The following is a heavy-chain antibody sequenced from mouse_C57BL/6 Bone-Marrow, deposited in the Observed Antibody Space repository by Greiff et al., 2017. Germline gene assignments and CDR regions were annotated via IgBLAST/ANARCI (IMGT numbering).Heavy chain of an antibody. CDR1: GFTFSDFY. CDR3: ARYAPYCNYWDFDV. V-gene: IGHV7-1*01. Sequence: EVKLMESGGGLVQSGRSLRLSCATSGFTFSDFYMEWVRQAPGKGLEWIAASRNKANDYPTEYSASVKGRFIISRDTSQSILYLQMNALRAEDTAIYYFARYAPYCNYWDFDVWGTGTTVTVSS. CDR2: SRNKANDYPT. D-gene: IGHD1-1*01. J-gene: IGHJ1*03.